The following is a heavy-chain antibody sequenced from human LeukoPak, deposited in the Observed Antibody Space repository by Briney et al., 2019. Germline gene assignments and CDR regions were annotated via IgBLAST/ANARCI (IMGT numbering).Heavy chain of an antibody. D-gene: IGHD6-19*01. V-gene: IGHV4-59*12. J-gene: IGHJ5*02. CDR3: ATTVAASYNWFDP. CDR1: GGSISSYY. CDR2: IYYSGST. Sequence: PSETLSLTCTVSGGSISSYYWSWIRQPPGKGLEWIGYIYYSGSTNYNPSLKSRVTISVDTSKNQFSLKLSSVTAADTAVYYCATTVAASYNWFDPWGQGTLVTVSS.